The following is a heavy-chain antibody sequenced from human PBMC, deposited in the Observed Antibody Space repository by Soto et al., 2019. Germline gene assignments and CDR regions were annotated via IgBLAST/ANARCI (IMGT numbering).Heavy chain of an antibody. J-gene: IGHJ6*02. CDR2: MKPDDGGP. V-gene: IGHV1-2*02. CDR3: VRDLRRQWRRLDPEGYTGMDV. Sequence: SVKVSCKSSGYILSDYCIHWVRQAPGQGLEWLGWMKPDDGGPNYAQNFQGRVIMTRDTSTDTDYMELTRLTSDDTAVYFCVRDLRRQWRRLDPEGYTGMDVWGQGTTVTVSS. CDR1: GYILSDYC. D-gene: IGHD5-12*01.